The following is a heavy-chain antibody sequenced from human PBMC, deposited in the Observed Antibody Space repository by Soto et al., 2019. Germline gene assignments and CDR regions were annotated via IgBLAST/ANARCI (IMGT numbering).Heavy chain of an antibody. CDR1: GGSISSSGYY. V-gene: IGHV4-39*07. CDR3: ARTSRYDSSGYYAGFLDY. J-gene: IGHJ4*02. D-gene: IGHD3-22*01. CDR2: IYYSGST. Sequence: PSETLSLTCTVSGGSISSSGYYWGWIRQPPGKGLEWIGNIYYSGSTYYNPSLKSRVTISIDTSKNQFSLKLSSVTAADTAVYYCARTSRYDSSGYYAGFLDYWGQGTLVTVSS.